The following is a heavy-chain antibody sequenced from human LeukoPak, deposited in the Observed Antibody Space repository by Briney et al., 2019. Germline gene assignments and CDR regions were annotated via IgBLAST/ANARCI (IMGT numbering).Heavy chain of an antibody. V-gene: IGHV3-53*01. CDR2: IYSGGST. Sequence: GGSLRLSCAASGFTVSSNYMSWVRQAPGKGLEWVSVIYSGGSTYYADSVKGRFTISRDNSKNTLYLQMNSLRAEDTAVYYCARGAPGTMVRGVIPMDVWGKGTTVTISS. CDR1: GFTVSSNY. D-gene: IGHD3-10*01. J-gene: IGHJ6*03. CDR3: ARGAPGTMVRGVIPMDV.